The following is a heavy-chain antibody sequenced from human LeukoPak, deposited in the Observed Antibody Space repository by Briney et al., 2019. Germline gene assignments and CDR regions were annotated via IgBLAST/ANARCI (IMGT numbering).Heavy chain of an antibody. V-gene: IGHV1-8*01. CDR1: GYTFTSYD. D-gene: IGHD6-19*01. Sequence: SVKVSCKASGYTFTSYDINWVRQATGQGLEWMGWRNPNSGNTGYAQKFQGRVTLTSNTSISTAYMELSSLRSEDTAVYYCARGRSSGWYELFDYWGQGTLVTVSS. CDR3: ARGRSSGWYELFDY. J-gene: IGHJ4*02. CDR2: RNPNSGNT.